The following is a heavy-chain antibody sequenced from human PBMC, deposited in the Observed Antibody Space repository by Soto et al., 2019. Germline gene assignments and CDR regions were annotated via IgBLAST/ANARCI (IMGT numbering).Heavy chain of an antibody. CDR1: GYTLTELS. V-gene: IGHV1-24*01. J-gene: IGHJ5*02. CDR3: ARFTIFGVVAWFDP. CDR2: FDPEDGET. Sequence: ASVKVSCKVSGYTLTELSMHWVRQALGKGLEWMGGFDPEDGETIYAQKFQGRVTMTEDTSTDTAYMELSSLRSEDTAVYYCARFTIFGVVAWFDPWGQGTLVTVSS. D-gene: IGHD3-3*01.